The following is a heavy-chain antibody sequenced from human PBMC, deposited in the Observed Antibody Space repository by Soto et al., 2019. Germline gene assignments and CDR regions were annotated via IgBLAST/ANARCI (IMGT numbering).Heavy chain of an antibody. CDR3: AGDPRGAYSSRFHGIDY. J-gene: IGHJ4*02. CDR2: IYFRGSS. D-gene: IGHD6-13*01. Sequence: QVQLQESGPGLVKPSGTLSLTCAVSGGSIISSNWWSWVRQPPGKGLEWIGEIYFRGSSNYAPSLTSRVPIAGEKSRNQVTLNLTSVTAADTPIYYCAGDPRGAYSSRFHGIDYWGQGSLVTVSS. V-gene: IGHV4-4*02. CDR1: GGSIISSNW.